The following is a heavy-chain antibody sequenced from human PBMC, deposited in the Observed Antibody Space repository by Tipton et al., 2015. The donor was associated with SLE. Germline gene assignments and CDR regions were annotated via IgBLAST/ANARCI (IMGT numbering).Heavy chain of an antibody. CDR1: GFSFRSYG. CDR3: TKDADSGRSCGS. J-gene: IGHJ5*02. CDR2: IRFDGSDQ. V-gene: IGHV3-30*02. D-gene: IGHD1-26*01. Sequence: SLRLSCTGSGFSFRSYGMHWVRQAPGRGLEWVAFIRFDGSDQYYADSVKGRFTISRDNSKNMLYLQMNSLRVEDTAIYYCTKDADSGRSCGSWGQGTLVTVSS.